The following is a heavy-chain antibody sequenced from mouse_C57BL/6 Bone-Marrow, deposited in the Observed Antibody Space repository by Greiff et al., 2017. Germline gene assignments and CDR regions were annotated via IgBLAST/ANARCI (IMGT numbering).Heavy chain of an antibody. CDR1: GYAFSSSW. Sequence: VQLQQSGPELVKPGASVKISCKASGYAFSSSWMNWVKQRPGKGLEWIGRIYPGDGDTYYNGKFKGKATLTADKSSSTAYMQLSSLTSEDSAVXFCARGGAWFAYWGQGTLVTVSA. CDR2: IYPGDGDT. CDR3: ARGGAWFAY. V-gene: IGHV1-82*01. J-gene: IGHJ3*01.